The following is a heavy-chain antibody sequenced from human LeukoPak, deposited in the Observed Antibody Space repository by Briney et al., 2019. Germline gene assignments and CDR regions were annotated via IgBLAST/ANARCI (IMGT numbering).Heavy chain of an antibody. J-gene: IGHJ3*02. CDR3: ARDKGLPQAFDI. CDR2: IYFSGKT. V-gene: IGHV4-39*02. D-gene: IGHD5/OR15-5a*01. CDR1: GGSISSSTYY. Sequence: SETLSLTCTVSGGSISSSTYYWGWVRQPPGKGLEWIGSIYFSGKTYYNPSLKSRVTISLDTSKNQYSLRLTSVTAADTAVYYCARDKGLPQAFDIWGQGTMVTVSS.